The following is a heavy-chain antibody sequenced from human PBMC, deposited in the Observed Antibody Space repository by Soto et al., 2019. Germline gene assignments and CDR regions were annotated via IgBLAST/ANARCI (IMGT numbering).Heavy chain of an antibody. J-gene: IGHJ4*02. D-gene: IGHD6-13*01. V-gene: IGHV4-59*01. CDR1: GGSISSYY. Sequence: SETLSLTCTVSGGSISSYYWSWIRQPPGKRLEWIGYISYSGSTDYNPSLKSRVTISGDTSKNQFSLKVSSVTAADTAVYYCARGTSWQLPFDYWGQGTLVTVSS. CDR3: ARGTSWQLPFDY. CDR2: ISYSGST.